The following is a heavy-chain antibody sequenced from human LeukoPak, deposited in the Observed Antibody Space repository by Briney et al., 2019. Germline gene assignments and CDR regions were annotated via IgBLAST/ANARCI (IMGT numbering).Heavy chain of an antibody. CDR3: AKVPDPYRDYAVFDP. Sequence: GGSLRLSCAASGFTFSSYGMHWVRQAPGKGLEWVAFIRYDGSNKYYADSVKGRFTISRDNSKNTLYLQMNSLRAEDTAVYYCAKVPDPYRDYAVFDPWRQGTLVTVSS. V-gene: IGHV3-30*02. CDR1: GFTFSSYG. CDR2: IRYDGSNK. J-gene: IGHJ5*02. D-gene: IGHD4-17*01.